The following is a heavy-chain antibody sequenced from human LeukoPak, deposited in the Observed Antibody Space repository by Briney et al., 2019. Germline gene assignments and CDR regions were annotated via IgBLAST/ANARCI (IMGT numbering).Heavy chain of an antibody. CDR1: GYTFTSYY. V-gene: IGHV1-46*01. Sequence: ASVKVSCKASGYTFTSYYMHWVRQAPGQGLEWMGIINPSGGSTSYAQKFQGRVTMTRDTSTSTVYMELSSLRSEDTAVYYCARGNRIAAAGTGFDPWGQGTLVTVSS. CDR3: ARGNRIAAAGTGFDP. J-gene: IGHJ5*02. D-gene: IGHD6-13*01. CDR2: INPSGGST.